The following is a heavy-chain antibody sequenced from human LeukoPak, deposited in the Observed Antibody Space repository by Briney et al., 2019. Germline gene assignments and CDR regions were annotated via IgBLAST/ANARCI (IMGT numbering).Heavy chain of an antibody. Sequence: ASVKVSCKASGYTFTSYGISWVRQAPGQGLEWMGWISAYNGNTNYAQKLQGRVTMTTDTSTSTAYMELSSLRSEDTAVYYCARVGYDYVWGSYRAGAFDIWGQGTMVTVSS. CDR1: GYTFTSYG. J-gene: IGHJ3*02. CDR2: ISAYNGNT. CDR3: ARVGYDYVWGSYRAGAFDI. V-gene: IGHV1-18*01. D-gene: IGHD3-16*02.